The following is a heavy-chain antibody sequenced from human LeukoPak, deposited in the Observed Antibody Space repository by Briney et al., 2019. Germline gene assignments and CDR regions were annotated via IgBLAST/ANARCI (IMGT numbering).Heavy chain of an antibody. CDR2: ISSSSSYI. Sequence: GGSLRLSCAASGFTFSSYSMNWVRQAPGKGLEWVSSISSSSSYIYYADSVKGRSTISRDNAKNSLYLQMNSLRAEDTAVYYCARGSEWSSGVSDYWGQGTLVTVSS. D-gene: IGHD3-3*01. CDR3: ARGSEWSSGVSDY. J-gene: IGHJ4*02. CDR1: GFTFSSYS. V-gene: IGHV3-21*01.